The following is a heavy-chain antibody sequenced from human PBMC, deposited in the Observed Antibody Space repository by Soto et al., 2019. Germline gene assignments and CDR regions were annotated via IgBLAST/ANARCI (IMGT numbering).Heavy chain of an antibody. V-gene: IGHV6-1*01. J-gene: IGHJ4*02. D-gene: IGHD6-19*01. CDR1: GDSVSSISAA. CDR2: TYYRSKWYN. Sequence: SQTLSLTCAISGDSVSSISAAWNWIRQSPSRGLEWLGRTYYRSKWYNDYAVSVKSRITINPDTSKNQFSLQLNSVTPEDTAVYYCARSENWYSSGWYPFDYWGQGTLVTVSS. CDR3: ARSENWYSSGWYPFDY.